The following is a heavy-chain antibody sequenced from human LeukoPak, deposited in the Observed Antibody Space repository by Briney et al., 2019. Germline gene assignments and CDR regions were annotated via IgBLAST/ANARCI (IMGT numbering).Heavy chain of an antibody. V-gene: IGHV4-34*01. J-gene: IGHJ6*03. CDR2: INHSGST. CDR1: GFTFTNAW. CDR3: ARRTPPTRYCSSTSCYKGNYYYYYYMDV. D-gene: IGHD2-2*02. Sequence: PGGSLRLSCAASGFTFTNAWMSWVRRAPGKGLEWIGEINHSGSTNYNPSLKSRVTISVDTSKNQFSLKLSSVTAADTAVYYCARRTPPTRYCSSTSCYKGNYYYYYYMDVWGKGTTVTISS.